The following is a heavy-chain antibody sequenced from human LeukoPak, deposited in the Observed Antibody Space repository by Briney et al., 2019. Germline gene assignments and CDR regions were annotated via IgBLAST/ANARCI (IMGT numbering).Heavy chain of an antibody. CDR3: AKDSGLLDYYGSGTPGAFDI. D-gene: IGHD3-10*01. Sequence: GGTLRLSCAASGFTFSSCGMSWVRQAPGKGLEWVSALSDSGGSTFYADSVKGRFTISRDNSKNTLYLQMNRLRAEDTAVYYCAKDSGLLDYYGSGTPGAFDIWGQGTMVTVSS. J-gene: IGHJ3*02. CDR1: GFTFSSCG. CDR2: LSDSGGST. V-gene: IGHV3-23*01.